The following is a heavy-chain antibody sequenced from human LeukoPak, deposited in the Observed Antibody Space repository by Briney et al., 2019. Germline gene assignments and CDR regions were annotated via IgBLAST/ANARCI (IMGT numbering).Heavy chain of an antibody. CDR2: IYYSGST. CDR3: ARDGTLVSTTYPLDD. V-gene: IGHV4-59*12. Sequence: SETLSLICTVSGGSISSNYWSWIRQAPGKGLEWIGNIYYSGSTNYNPSLKSRVTVSVDTSKNQFSLKRSSVTAADTAVYYCARDGTLVSTTYPLDDWAQPTLVTVSS. CDR1: GGSISSNY. D-gene: IGHD1-7*01. J-gene: IGHJ4*02.